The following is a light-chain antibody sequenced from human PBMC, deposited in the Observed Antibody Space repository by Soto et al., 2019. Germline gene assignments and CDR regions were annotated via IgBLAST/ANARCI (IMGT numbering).Light chain of an antibody. CDR2: GAS. CDR1: QSVSSN. Sequence: EIVMTQSPATLSVSPGERATLSCRASQSVSSNLAWYQQKPGQAPRLLIYGASTRATGIPARFSGSGSGTEFTLTISSLKSEDFAVYYCQQYNNWPRPFGQGTKVEIK. V-gene: IGKV3-15*01. J-gene: IGKJ1*01. CDR3: QQYNNWPRP.